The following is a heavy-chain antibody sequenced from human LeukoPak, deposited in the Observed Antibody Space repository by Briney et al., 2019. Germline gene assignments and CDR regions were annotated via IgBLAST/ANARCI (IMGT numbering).Heavy chain of an antibody. Sequence: SVKVSCKASGGTFSSYAISWVRQAPGQGLEWIGGIIPIFGTANYAQKFQGRVTITADESTSTAYMELSSLRSEDTAVYYCAREVAPMWAFDIWGQGTMVTVSS. J-gene: IGHJ3*02. V-gene: IGHV1-69*13. CDR2: IIPIFGTA. D-gene: IGHD2-21*01. CDR1: GGTFSSYA. CDR3: AREVAPMWAFDI.